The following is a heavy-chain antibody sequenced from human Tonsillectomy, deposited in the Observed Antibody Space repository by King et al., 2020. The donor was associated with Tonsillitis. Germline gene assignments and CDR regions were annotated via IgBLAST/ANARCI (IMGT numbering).Heavy chain of an antibody. Sequence: HVQLQQWGGGLLKPSETLSLTCAVYGGSFSGYYWSWIRQPPGKGLEWIGEINHSGSTNYNPSLKSRVTISVDTSKNQFSLNLSSVTAADTAVYYCAREPGNYFDSWGQGTLVTVSS. J-gene: IGHJ4*02. V-gene: IGHV4-34*01. CDR2: INHSGST. CDR1: GGSFSGYY. CDR3: AREPGNYFDS.